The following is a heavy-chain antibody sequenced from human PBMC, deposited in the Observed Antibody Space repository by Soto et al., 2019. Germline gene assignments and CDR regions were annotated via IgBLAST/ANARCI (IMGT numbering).Heavy chain of an antibody. CDR2: ISGSGGST. V-gene: IGHV3-23*01. CDR3: AKVIGRGWAPSRAFDY. CDR1: GFTFSSYA. J-gene: IGHJ4*02. Sequence: GGSLRLSCAASGFTFSSYAMSWVRQAPGKGLEWVSAISGSGGSTYYADSVKGRFTISRDNSKNTLYLQMNSLRAEDTAVYYCAKVIGRGWAPSRAFDYWGQGTLVTVSS. D-gene: IGHD6-19*01.